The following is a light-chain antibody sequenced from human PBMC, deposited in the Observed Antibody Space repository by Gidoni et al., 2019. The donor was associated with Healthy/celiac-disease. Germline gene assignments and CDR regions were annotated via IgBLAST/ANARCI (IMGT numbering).Light chain of an antibody. CDR1: QSISSY. CDR2: AAS. J-gene: IGKJ4*01. V-gene: IGKV1-39*01. CDR3: QQSYSTPENT. Sequence: DIQMTQSTSSLSASVGDIVTITCRASQSISSYLNWYQQKPGKAPKLLIYAASSLQSGVPSRFSGSGSGTDLTLTISSLKPEDYATYYCQQSYSTPENTFGGGTKVEIK.